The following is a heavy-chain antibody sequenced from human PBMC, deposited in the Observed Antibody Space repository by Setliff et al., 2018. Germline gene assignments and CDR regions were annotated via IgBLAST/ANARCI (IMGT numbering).Heavy chain of an antibody. D-gene: IGHD3-16*01. CDR2: MSASGTST. V-gene: IGHV3-23*01. CDR3: TTDPSPTFGGVIGAAFDI. J-gene: IGHJ3*02. CDR1: GFTFSSYA. Sequence: PGGSLRLSCAASGFTFSSYAMTWVRQAPGKGLEWVSAMSASGTSTYHADSVKGRFTISGDNSKNTLYLQMNSLKTEDTAVYYCTTDPSPTFGGVIGAAFDIWGQGTMVTVSS.